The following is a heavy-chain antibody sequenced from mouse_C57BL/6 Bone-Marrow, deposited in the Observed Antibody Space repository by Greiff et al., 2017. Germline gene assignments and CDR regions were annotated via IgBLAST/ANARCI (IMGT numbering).Heavy chain of an antibody. CDR3: ARNWWLDY. CDR2: IWTGGGT. D-gene: IGHD1-1*02. CDR1: GFSLTSYA. V-gene: IGHV2-9-1*01. Sequence: QVQLKESGPGLVAPSGFSLTSYAISWVRQPPGKGLEWLGVIWTGGGTNYNSALKSRLSISKDNSKSQVFLKMNSLQTDDTARYYCARNWWLDYWGQGTTLTVSS. J-gene: IGHJ2*01.